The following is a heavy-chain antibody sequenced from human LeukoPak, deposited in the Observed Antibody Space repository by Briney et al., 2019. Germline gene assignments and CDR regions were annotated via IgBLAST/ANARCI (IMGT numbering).Heavy chain of an antibody. V-gene: IGHV3-30*02. J-gene: IGHJ3*02. Sequence: TGGSLRLSCAASGFTFSSYGMHWVRQAPGKGLEWVAFIRYDGSNKYYADPVKGRFTISRDNSKNTLYLQMNSLRAEDTALYYCAKDIRYSYGSAFDIWGQGTMVTVSS. CDR2: IRYDGSNK. CDR3: AKDIRYSYGSAFDI. D-gene: IGHD5-18*01. CDR1: GFTFSSYG.